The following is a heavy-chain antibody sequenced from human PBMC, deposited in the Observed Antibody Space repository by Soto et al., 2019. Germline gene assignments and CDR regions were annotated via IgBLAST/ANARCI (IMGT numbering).Heavy chain of an antibody. CDR3: ARETIAAAGTRWFDP. Sequence: SETLSLTCTVSGGSISSYYWCWIRQPAGKGLEWIGRIYTSGSTNYNPSLKSRVTMSVDTSKNQFSLKLSSVTAADTAVYYCARETIAAAGTRWFDPWGQGTLVTVSS. CDR1: GGSISSYY. D-gene: IGHD6-13*01. J-gene: IGHJ5*02. CDR2: IYTSGST. V-gene: IGHV4-4*07.